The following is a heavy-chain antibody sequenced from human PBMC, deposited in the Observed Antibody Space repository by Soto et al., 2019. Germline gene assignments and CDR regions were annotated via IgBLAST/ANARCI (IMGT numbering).Heavy chain of an antibody. CDR3: ARAYGGNPALFDP. D-gene: IGHD4-17*01. Sequence: EVQLVESGGGLIQPGGSLRLSCAASGFTVSRDYMSWVRQAPGKGLEWVSVIYTGGSTYYADSVKGRFTFSSDNSKSTLDLQMSSLRAEDTAVYYCARAYGGNPALFDPWGQGTLVNVSS. V-gene: IGHV3-53*01. CDR1: GFTVSRDY. CDR2: IYTGGST. J-gene: IGHJ5*02.